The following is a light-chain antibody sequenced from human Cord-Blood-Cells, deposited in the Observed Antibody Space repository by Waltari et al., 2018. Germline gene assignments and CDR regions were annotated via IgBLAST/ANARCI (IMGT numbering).Light chain of an antibody. Sequence: EIVLTQSPATLSLSPGERATLSCRASQSLSSYLAWYQQKPGQAPRLLIYDASNRATGIPARFSGSGSGTDFNLTISSLEPEDFAVYYCQQRSNWPALTFGGGTKVEIK. CDR3: QQRSNWPALT. V-gene: IGKV3-11*01. CDR2: DAS. J-gene: IGKJ4*01. CDR1: QSLSSY.